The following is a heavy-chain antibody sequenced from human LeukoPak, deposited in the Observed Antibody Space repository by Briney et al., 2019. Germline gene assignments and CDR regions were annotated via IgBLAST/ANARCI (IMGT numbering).Heavy chain of an antibody. CDR2: IYHSGST. D-gene: IGHD6-19*01. J-gene: IGHJ5*02. V-gene: IGHV4-30-2*01. CDR1: GGSISSGGYS. CDR3: ARSKRGSGNWFDP. Sequence: PSQTLSLTCAVSGGSISSGGYSWSWIRQPPGKGLEWIGYIYHSGSTYYNPSLKSRVTISVDRSKNQFSLKLSSVTAADTAVYYCARSKRGSGNWFDPWGQGTLVTVSS.